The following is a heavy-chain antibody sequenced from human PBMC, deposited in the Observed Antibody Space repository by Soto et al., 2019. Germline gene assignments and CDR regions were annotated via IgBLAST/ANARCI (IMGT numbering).Heavy chain of an antibody. CDR1: GYTFTSYY. CDR3: ARGLRKRDWFDP. Sequence: QVQLVQSGAEVKKPGASVKVSCKASGYTFTSYYMHWVRQAPGQGLEWMGIINPSGGSTSYAQKYQGRVTMTRDTSTSTVYMELSSLRSEDTAVYYWARGLRKRDWFDPWGQGTLGTVSS. D-gene: IGHD5-12*01. V-gene: IGHV1-46*01. J-gene: IGHJ5*02. CDR2: INPSGGST.